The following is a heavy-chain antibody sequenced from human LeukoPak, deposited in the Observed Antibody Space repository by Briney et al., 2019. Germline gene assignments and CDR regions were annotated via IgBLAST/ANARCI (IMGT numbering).Heavy chain of an antibody. CDR1: GGSINSGGHY. CDR2: IFSSGST. Sequence: SQTLSLTCTVSGGSINSGGHYWNWLRQHPGKGLEWIGRIFSSGSTNYNPSLKSRVTMSVDTSKNQFSLKLSSVTAADTAMYYCARDRYDSVYNWFDPWGQGTLVTVSS. V-gene: IGHV4-61*02. J-gene: IGHJ5*02. D-gene: IGHD3-22*01. CDR3: ARDRYDSVYNWFDP.